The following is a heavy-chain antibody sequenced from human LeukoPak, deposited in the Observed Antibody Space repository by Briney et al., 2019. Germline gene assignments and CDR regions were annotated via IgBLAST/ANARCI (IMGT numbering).Heavy chain of an antibody. CDR2: ISSSSSYI. Sequence: GGSLRLSCAASGFTVSSTYMSWVRQAPGKGLEWVSSISSSSSYIYYADSVKGRFTISRDNAKNSLYLQMNSLRAEDTAVYYCARERVTTYYYYGMDVWGQGTTVTVSS. V-gene: IGHV3-21*01. CDR1: GFTVSSTY. D-gene: IGHD4-17*01. J-gene: IGHJ6*02. CDR3: ARERVTTYYYYGMDV.